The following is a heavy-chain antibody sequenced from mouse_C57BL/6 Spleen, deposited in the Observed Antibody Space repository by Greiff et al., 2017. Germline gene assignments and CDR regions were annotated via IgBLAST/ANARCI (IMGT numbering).Heavy chain of an antibody. CDR2: IYPGDGDT. Sequence: QVQLQQSGAELVKPGASVKISCKASGYAFSSYWMNWVKQRPGKGLEWIGQIYPGDGDTNSNGKFKGKATLTADKSSSTAYMQLSSLTSEDSAVYFCAREGDITTVVAPGYWGQGTTLTVSS. V-gene: IGHV1-80*01. CDR3: AREGDITTVVAPGY. D-gene: IGHD1-1*01. CDR1: GYAFSSYW. J-gene: IGHJ2*01.